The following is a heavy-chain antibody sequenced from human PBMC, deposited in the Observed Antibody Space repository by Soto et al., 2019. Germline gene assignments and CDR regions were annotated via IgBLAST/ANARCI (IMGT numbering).Heavy chain of an antibody. Sequence: EASVKVSCKASGGTFSSYAISWVRQAPGQGLEWMGGIIPIFGTANYAQKFQGRVTITADESTSTAYMELSSLRSEDTAVYYCARDAHYYDSSGSPSPLDYWGQGTLVTVSS. CDR3: ARDAHYYDSSGSPSPLDY. CDR1: GGTFSSYA. J-gene: IGHJ4*02. V-gene: IGHV1-69*13. D-gene: IGHD3-22*01. CDR2: IIPIFGTA.